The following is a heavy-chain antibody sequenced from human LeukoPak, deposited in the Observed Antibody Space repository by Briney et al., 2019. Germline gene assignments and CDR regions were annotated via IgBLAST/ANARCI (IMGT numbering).Heavy chain of an antibody. V-gene: IGHV3-33*01. CDR3: ARADTFGGVIAPDY. CDR2: IWYDGSNK. D-gene: IGHD3-16*02. CDR1: GFTFSSYG. Sequence: GGSLRLSCAASGFTFSSYGMHWVRQAPGKGLEWVAVIWYDGSNKYYADSVKGRFTISRDNSKNTLYLQMNSLRAEDTAVYYCARADTFGGVIAPDYWGQGTLVTVSS. J-gene: IGHJ4*02.